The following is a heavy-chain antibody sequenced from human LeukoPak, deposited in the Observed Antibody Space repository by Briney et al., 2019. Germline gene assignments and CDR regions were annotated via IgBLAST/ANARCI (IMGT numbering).Heavy chain of an antibody. CDR3: ARHSELKLDAFDI. Sequence: SETLSLTCTVSGGSISSYYWSWIRQPPGKGLEWIGYIYYSGSTNYNPSLKSRVTISVDTSKNQFSLKLSSVSAADTAVYYCARHSELKLDAFDIWGQGTMVTVSS. D-gene: IGHD1-14*01. CDR2: IYYSGST. J-gene: IGHJ3*02. CDR1: GGSISSYY. V-gene: IGHV4-59*01.